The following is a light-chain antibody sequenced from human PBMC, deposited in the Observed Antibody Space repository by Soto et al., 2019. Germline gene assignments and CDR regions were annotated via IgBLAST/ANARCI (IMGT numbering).Light chain of an antibody. V-gene: IGKV3-20*01. J-gene: IGKJ5*01. CDR3: QQYGSSIT. CDR2: GAS. CDR1: QSVSSSY. Sequence: EIVLTQSPGTLSLSPGEGASPSCRASQSVSSSYLAWYQQKPGQAPRLLIYGASSRATGIPDRFSGSGSGTDFTLTISRLEPEDFAVYYCQQYGSSITFGQGTRLEIK.